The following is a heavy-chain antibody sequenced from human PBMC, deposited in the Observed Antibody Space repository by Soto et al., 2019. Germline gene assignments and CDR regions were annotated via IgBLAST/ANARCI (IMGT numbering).Heavy chain of an antibody. D-gene: IGHD3-10*01. Sequence: VASVKVSCKASGGTFSSYAISWVRQAPGQGLEWMGGIIPLYGTVNYAQKFQGRVSITADKSTSTAYMDLNSLRSDDTAVYYCARVRVIRGVIPSHFGLWGQGTQVTVSS. CDR2: IIPLYGTV. J-gene: IGHJ4*02. CDR3: ARVRVIRGVIPSHFGL. CDR1: GGTFSSYA. V-gene: IGHV1-69*06.